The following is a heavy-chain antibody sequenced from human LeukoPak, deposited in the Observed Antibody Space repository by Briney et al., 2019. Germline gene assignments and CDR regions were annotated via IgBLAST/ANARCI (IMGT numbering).Heavy chain of an antibody. CDR1: GFTFSSYA. J-gene: IGHJ4*02. CDR3: ARSYYFDY. V-gene: IGHV4-34*01. Sequence: GSLRLSCAASGFTFSSYAMSWVRQAPGKGLEWVGEINHSGSTNYNPSLKSRVTISVDTSKNQFSLKLSSVTAADTAVYYCARSYYFDYWGQGTLVTVSS. CDR2: INHSGST.